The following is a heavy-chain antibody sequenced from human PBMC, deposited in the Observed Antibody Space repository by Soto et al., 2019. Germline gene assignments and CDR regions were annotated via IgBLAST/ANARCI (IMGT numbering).Heavy chain of an antibody. CDR2: MNHNSGNT. Sequence: QVQLVQSGAEVKKPGASVKVSCKASGYTFTSYDINWVRQATGQGLEWMGWMNHNSGNTGYAQKFQGRVTMTRNTSISTAYMELSSLRSEDTAVYYCARSYRRGGYSGYHPLDYWGQGTLVTVSS. V-gene: IGHV1-8*01. J-gene: IGHJ4*02. CDR1: GYTFTSYD. D-gene: IGHD5-12*01. CDR3: ARSYRRGGYSGYHPLDY.